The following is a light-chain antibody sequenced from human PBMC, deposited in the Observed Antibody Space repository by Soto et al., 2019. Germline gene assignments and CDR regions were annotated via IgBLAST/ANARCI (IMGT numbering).Light chain of an antibody. Sequence: QSVLTQPASVSGSPGQSITISCTGTSSDVGGYNYVSWYQQHPGKAPKLMIYDVSNRPSGVSNRFSGSKSGNTASLTISGLQAEDEAHYYCSSYTSSSTLGFGIGTKVTVL. V-gene: IGLV2-14*01. CDR3: SSYTSSSTLG. CDR1: SSDVGGYNY. CDR2: DVS. J-gene: IGLJ1*01.